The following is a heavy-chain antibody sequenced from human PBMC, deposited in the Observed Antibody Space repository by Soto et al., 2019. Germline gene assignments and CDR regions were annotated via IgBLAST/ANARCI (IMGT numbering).Heavy chain of an antibody. D-gene: IGHD2-15*01. J-gene: IGHJ6*03. CDR3: ARAVEYCSVGSCSQDYYYYYMDV. CDR1: GGSISSYY. CDR2: IYYSGST. Sequence: SETLSLTCTVSGGSISSYYWSWIRQPPRKGLEWIGYIYYSGSTNYNPSLKSRVTISVDTSKNQFSLKLSSVTAADTAVYYCARAVEYCSVGSCSQDYYYYYMDVWGKGTTVTVSS. V-gene: IGHV4-59*01.